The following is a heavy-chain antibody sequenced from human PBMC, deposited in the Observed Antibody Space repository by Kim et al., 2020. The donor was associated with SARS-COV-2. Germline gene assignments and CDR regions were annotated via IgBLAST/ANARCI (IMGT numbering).Heavy chain of an antibody. CDR2: IYQSGST. D-gene: IGHD4-4*01. CDR1: GYSISSGYY. V-gene: IGHV4-38-2*02. CDR3: TRGLQSDYHYYGMGG. Sequence: SETLSLTCTVSGYSISSGYYWGWVRQSPGKGLEWIASIYQSGSTYYNPSLRSRVTISVDTSRNQFSLKVRSVTAADTAMYYCTRGLQSDYHYYGMGGWG. J-gene: IGHJ6*02.